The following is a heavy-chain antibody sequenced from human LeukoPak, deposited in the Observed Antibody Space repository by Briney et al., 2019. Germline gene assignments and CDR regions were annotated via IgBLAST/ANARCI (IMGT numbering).Heavy chain of an antibody. CDR2: IIPIFGTS. CDR1: GGTFSSYA. Sequence: SVKVSCKTSGGTFSSYAISWVRQAPGQGLEWMGGIIPIFGTSNYAQKFQGRVTITADESTSTAYMELSSLRSGDTAVYYCARSVGIRFLEWLYYFDYWGQGTLVTVSS. J-gene: IGHJ4*02. CDR3: ARSVGIRFLEWLYYFDY. D-gene: IGHD3-3*01. V-gene: IGHV1-69*13.